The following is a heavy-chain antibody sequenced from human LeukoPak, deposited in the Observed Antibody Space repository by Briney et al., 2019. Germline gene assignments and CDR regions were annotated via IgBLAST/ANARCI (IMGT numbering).Heavy chain of an antibody. CDR1: GGSISSYY. J-gene: IGHJ4*02. V-gene: IGHV4-59*01. Sequence: SETLSLTCTVSGGSISSYYWSWIRQPPGKGLEWIGYIYYSGSTNYNPSLKSRVTISVDTSKNQFSLRLSSVTAADTAVYYCARVGNGWDLVDYWGQGNLVTVSS. CDR2: IYYSGST. D-gene: IGHD1-1*01. CDR3: ARVGNGWDLVDY.